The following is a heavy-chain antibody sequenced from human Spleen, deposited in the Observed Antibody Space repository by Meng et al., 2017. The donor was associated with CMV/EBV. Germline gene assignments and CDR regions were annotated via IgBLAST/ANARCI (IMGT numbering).Heavy chain of an antibody. CDR2: INPNTDDT. CDR1: GFTFTGYF. Sequence: VSCKASGFTFTGYFLHWVRQAPGQGLEWMAWINPNTDDTNYAQRFQGRVTMTRDTSISTAYMELSRLRSDDTAIYYCARSTDYDSFDYWGQGTLVTVSS. V-gene: IGHV1-2*02. D-gene: IGHD3-22*01. J-gene: IGHJ4*02. CDR3: ARSTDYDSFDY.